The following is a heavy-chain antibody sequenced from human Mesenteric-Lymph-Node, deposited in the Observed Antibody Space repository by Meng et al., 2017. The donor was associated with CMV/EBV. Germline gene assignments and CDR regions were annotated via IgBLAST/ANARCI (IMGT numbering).Heavy chain of an antibody. J-gene: IGHJ4*02. D-gene: IGHD2-2*01. V-gene: IGHV5-51*01. CDR3: ARLPGRCSSTTCYNMGLDY. CDR1: GYSFTNYW. Sequence: GESLKISCKGSGYSFTNYWIGWVRQMPGKGLEWMGIIHPGDSNTRYRPSFQGQVTISADKSISTAYLQWSSLKASDTAMYYCARLPGRCSSTTCYNMGLDYWGQGTLVTVSS. CDR2: IHPGDSNT.